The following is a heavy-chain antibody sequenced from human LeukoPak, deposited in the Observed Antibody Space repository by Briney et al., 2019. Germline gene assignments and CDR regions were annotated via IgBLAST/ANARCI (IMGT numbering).Heavy chain of an antibody. J-gene: IGHJ6*03. Sequence: ASVKDSCKASGYTFTSYGISWVRQAPGQGLEGMGWISAYNGNTNYAQKLQGRVTMTTDTSTSTAYMELRSLRSDDTAVYYCARALYYYYYMDVWGKGTTVTVSS. CDR2: ISAYNGNT. V-gene: IGHV1-18*01. CDR3: ARALYYYYYMDV. CDR1: GYTFTSYG.